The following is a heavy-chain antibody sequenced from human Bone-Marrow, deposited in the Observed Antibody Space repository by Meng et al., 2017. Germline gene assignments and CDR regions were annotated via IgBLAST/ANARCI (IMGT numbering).Heavy chain of an antibody. Sequence: QQRRREPGPGLVKPSATLSLFCMVSGVSINTNNYYWGWIRQAPGKGLEWIVNIYYRGTTYYNPSLKSRVTISLDTSKNQFSLILGSVTAADTAVYYCARRNGGSSNFDYWGQGSLVTVSS. CDR3: ARRNGGSSNFDY. J-gene: IGHJ4*02. D-gene: IGHD2-15*01. CDR1: GVSINTNNYY. V-gene: IGHV4-39*07. CDR2: IYYRGTT.